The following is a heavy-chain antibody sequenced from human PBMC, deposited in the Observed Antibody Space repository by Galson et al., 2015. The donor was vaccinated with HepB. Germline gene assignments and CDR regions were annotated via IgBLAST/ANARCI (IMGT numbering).Heavy chain of an antibody. D-gene: IGHD3-22*01. CDR3: ARGDSSGYHFWGPSFDY. Sequence: SVKVSCKASGYTFTSYAMHWVRQAPGQRLEWMGWINAGNGNTKYSQKFQGRVTITRDTSASTAYMELSSLRSEDTAVYYCARGDSSGYHFWGPSFDYWGQGTLVTVSS. CDR2: INAGNGNT. CDR1: GYTFTSYA. J-gene: IGHJ4*02. V-gene: IGHV1-3*01.